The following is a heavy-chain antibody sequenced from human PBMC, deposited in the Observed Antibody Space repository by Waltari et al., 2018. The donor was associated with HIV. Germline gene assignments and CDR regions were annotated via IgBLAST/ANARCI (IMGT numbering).Heavy chain of an antibody. CDR1: GYIFMNFD. Sequence: QVHLVQSGPAVKRPGASVKISCKGYGYIFMNFDVNWVRPAAGQWPEWLGWMNPNSGNTASPYIFEERVTMTRDVSTDTAYMEMSGLTPEDTAIYYCARNSSAKGNRYFYYGLDVWGQGTPVTV. V-gene: IGHV1-8*02. D-gene: IGHD3-22*01. CDR3: ARNSSAKGNRYFYYGLDV. J-gene: IGHJ6*02. CDR2: MNPNSGNT.